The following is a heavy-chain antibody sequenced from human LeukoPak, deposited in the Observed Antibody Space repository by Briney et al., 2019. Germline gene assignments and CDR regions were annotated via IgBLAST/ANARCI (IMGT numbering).Heavy chain of an antibody. D-gene: IGHD5-24*01. CDR1: GFTFSSYS. V-gene: IGHV3-21*01. Sequence: GGSLRLSCAASGFTFSSYSMNWVRQAPGKGLEWVSSISSSSSYIYYADSVKGRFTISRDNAKNSLYLQMNSLRAEDTAAYYCASQLTPHFDYWGQGTLVTVSS. J-gene: IGHJ4*02. CDR2: ISSSSSYI. CDR3: ASQLTPHFDY.